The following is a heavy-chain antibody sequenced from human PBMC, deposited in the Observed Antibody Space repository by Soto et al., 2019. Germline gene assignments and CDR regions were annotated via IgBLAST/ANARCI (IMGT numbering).Heavy chain of an antibody. CDR1: GYTFITYY. D-gene: IGHD1-1*01. Sequence: VQLVQSGAEVKKSGASVKVSCKASGYTFITYYIHWVRQAPGQGLEWMGVINPNGGSKTYAQRFRGRVSMTSDTSTSTVYMELSSLRSEDTAVYYCARDRPTVDADYGMDVWGQGTRVTVSS. V-gene: IGHV1-46*01. J-gene: IGHJ6*02. CDR3: ARDRPTVDADYGMDV. CDR2: INPNGGSK.